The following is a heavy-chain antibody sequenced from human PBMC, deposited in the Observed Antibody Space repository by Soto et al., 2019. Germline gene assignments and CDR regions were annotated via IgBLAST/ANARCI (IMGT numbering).Heavy chain of an antibody. D-gene: IGHD1-20*01. CDR1: GFTFSSYA. CDR2: VSGSGGST. Sequence: EVQLLESGGGLVQPGGSLRLSCAASGFTFSSYAMSWVRQAPGKGLEWISAVSGSGGSTYYADSVKGRFTISRDNSKDTLYLQMNNLRAEDTAVYYCAIPPDYNWNDYGGQGTLVTVSS. CDR3: AIPPDYNWNDY. V-gene: IGHV3-23*01. J-gene: IGHJ4*02.